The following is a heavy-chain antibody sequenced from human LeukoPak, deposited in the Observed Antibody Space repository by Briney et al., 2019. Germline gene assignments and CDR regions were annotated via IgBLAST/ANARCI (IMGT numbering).Heavy chain of an antibody. CDR1: GFTLSTYN. J-gene: IGHJ4*02. D-gene: IGHD6-19*01. CDR2: IGPAGDT. V-gene: IGHV3-13*01. Sequence: GGSLRLSCAASGFTLSTYNMHWVRQATGKGLEWVSAIGPAGDTYYSGSVKGRFTISRENAKNSLYLQMNSMRAGDTAVYYCARDRISAWILDYWGQGALVTVSS. CDR3: ARDRISAWILDY.